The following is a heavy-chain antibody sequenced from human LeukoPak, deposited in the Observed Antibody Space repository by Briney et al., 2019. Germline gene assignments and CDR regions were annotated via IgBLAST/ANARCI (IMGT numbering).Heavy chain of an antibody. Sequence: VGSLRLSCAASEFTFSSYAMSWVRQAPGKGLDWVSAISGSGGSTYYAESGKGRFTISRDNSKNTLYLQMNSLRAEDTAVYYCAKAMGAAGTFGAFDIWGQGTMVTVSS. CDR1: EFTFSSYA. V-gene: IGHV3-23*01. J-gene: IGHJ3*02. CDR3: AKAMGAAGTFGAFDI. D-gene: IGHD6-13*01. CDR2: ISGSGGST.